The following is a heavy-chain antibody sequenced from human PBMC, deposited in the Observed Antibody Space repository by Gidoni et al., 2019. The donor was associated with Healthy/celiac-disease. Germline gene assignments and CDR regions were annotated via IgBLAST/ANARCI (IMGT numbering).Heavy chain of an antibody. J-gene: IGHJ4*02. CDR2: INPSGGST. CDR3: ARGAVITMVRGVGQIDY. CDR1: GYTFTTYY. Sequence: QVQLVQSGAEVKKPAASVKVSCKASGYTFTTYYMHWVRQAPGQGLEWMGIINPSGGSTSYAQKLQGRVTMTRDTSTSTVYMELSSLRSEDTAVYYCARGAVITMVRGVGQIDYWGQGTLVTVSS. D-gene: IGHD3-10*01. V-gene: IGHV1-46*04.